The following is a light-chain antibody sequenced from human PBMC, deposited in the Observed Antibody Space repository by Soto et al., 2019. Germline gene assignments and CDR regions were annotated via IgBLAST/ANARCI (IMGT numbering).Light chain of an antibody. CDR2: EAS. CDR1: QSVYSN. Sequence: EIVMTQSPATLSESPGDRATLSCRASQSVYSNLAWYQQKPGQPPSLLIYEASTRATGIPARFSGSGSGTEFTLTISSLQSEDFAVYYCQQYNKWPLTFAGGTKVEIK. CDR3: QQYNKWPLT. J-gene: IGKJ4*01. V-gene: IGKV3-15*01.